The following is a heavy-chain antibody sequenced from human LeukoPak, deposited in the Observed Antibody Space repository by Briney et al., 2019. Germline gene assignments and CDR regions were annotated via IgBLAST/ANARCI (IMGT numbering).Heavy chain of an antibody. CDR1: GYTFTSYD. D-gene: IGHD3-22*01. J-gene: IGHJ5*02. CDR3: ARGTMIVVVYNWFDP. CDR2: INPNSGGT. Sequence: GASVTVSCKASGYTFTSYDFNWVRQATGQGLEWMGWINPNSGGTNYAQKFQGRVTMTRDTSISTAYMELSRLRSDDTAVYYCARGTMIVVVYNWFDPWGQGTLVTVSS. V-gene: IGHV1-2*02.